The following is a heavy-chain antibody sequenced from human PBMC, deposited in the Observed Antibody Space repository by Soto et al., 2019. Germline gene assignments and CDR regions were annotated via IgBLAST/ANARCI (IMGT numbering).Heavy chain of an antibody. J-gene: IGHJ5*02. CDR3: ARYYDFWSGYLNWFDP. D-gene: IGHD3-3*01. Sequence: SVKVSCKASGGTFSSYAISWVRQAPGQGLEWMGGIIPIFGTANYAQKFQGRVTITADKSTSTAYMELSSLGPEDTAVYYCARYYDFWSGYLNWFDPWGQGTLVTVSS. CDR2: IIPIFGTA. V-gene: IGHV1-69*06. CDR1: GGTFSSYA.